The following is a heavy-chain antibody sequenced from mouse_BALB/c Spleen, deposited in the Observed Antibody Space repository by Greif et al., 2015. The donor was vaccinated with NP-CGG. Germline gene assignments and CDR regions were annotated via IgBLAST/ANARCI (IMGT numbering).Heavy chain of an antibody. CDR2: IWAGGNT. CDR3: AREGYDGPWFAY. CDR1: GFSLTSYG. V-gene: IGHV2-9*02. D-gene: IGHD2-2*01. Sequence: QVQLQQSGPGLVAPSQSRSITCTVSGFSLTSYGAHWVRQPPGKGLEWLGVIWAGGNTNYNSALMSRLSISKDNCESQVFLKMNSLQTDDTAMYDCAREGYDGPWFAYCSQGTLVTVSA. J-gene: IGHJ3*01.